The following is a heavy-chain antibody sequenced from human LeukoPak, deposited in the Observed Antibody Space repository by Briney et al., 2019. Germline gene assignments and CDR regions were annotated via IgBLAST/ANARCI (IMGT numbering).Heavy chain of an antibody. CDR3: AKGGSPSYNWFNS. CDR2: IRNDGSYE. CDR1: GFTFSDYG. V-gene: IGHV3-30*02. Sequence: GWSLRLSCAASGFTFSDYGMHWVRQAPGKGLEWVAFIRNDGSYEYYPDSVKGRFTISRDNSRNALFLQMNSLRAEDTAVYYCAKGGSPSYNWFNSWGQGTLVTVSS. J-gene: IGHJ5*01. D-gene: IGHD2-15*01.